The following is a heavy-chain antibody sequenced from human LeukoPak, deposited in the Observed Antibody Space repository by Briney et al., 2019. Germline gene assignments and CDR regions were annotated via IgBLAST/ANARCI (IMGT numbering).Heavy chain of an antibody. CDR3: ARGMTYYDFWSGYYQLPYYFDY. D-gene: IGHD3-3*01. V-gene: IGHV1-8*03. J-gene: IGHJ4*02. Sequence: ASVKVSCKASGYTFTSYGINWVRQATGQGLEWMGWMNPNSGNIGYAQKFQGRVTITRNTSISTAYMELSSLRSEDTAVYYCARGMTYYDFWSGYYQLPYYFDYWGQGTLVTVSS. CDR2: MNPNSGNI. CDR1: GYTFTSYG.